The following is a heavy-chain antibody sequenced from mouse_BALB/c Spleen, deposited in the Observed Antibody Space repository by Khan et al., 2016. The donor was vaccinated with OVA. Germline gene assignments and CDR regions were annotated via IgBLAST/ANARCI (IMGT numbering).Heavy chain of an antibody. CDR3: ARGRAAYYRNDGCAREY. V-gene: IGHV9-4*02. CDR2: INTHSGVP. Sequence: QIQLVQSGPELKKPGETVRISCKASGYTFTTAGIQWVQKMPGKGLKWIGWINTHSGVPKYAEDFKGRFAFSLEISVNTAYLQITNLKNEDTATYFCARGRAAYYRNDGCAREYWGKGTSVTVSS. D-gene: IGHD2-14*01. J-gene: IGHJ4*01. CDR1: GYTFTTAG.